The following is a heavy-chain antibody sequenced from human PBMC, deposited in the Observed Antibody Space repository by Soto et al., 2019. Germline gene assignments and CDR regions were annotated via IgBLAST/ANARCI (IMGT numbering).Heavy chain of an antibody. J-gene: IGHJ4*02. Sequence: QVQLQESGPGLVKPSQTLSLTCTVSGGSISSGGYYWSWIRQHPGKGLEWIGYIYYSGSTYYNPSLKRRVTFSLDTSKNQFSVKLSSVTAADTAVYYCAGGDGSNLAYFDYWGQGTLVTVSS. CDR1: GGSISSGGYY. V-gene: IGHV4-31*03. D-gene: IGHD5-12*01. CDR3: AGGDGSNLAYFDY. CDR2: IYYSGST.